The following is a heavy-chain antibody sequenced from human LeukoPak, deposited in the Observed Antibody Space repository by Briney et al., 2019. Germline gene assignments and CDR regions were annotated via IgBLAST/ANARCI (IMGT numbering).Heavy chain of an antibody. Sequence: PGESLKISCEGSGYSFTSYWIGWVRQMPGKGLEWMGIIYPGDSDTRYSPSFQGQVTISADKSISTAYLQWSSLKASDTAMYYCARPRGEMATITAFDYWGQGTLVTVSS. CDR1: GYSFTSYW. J-gene: IGHJ4*02. D-gene: IGHD5-24*01. CDR2: IYPGDSDT. V-gene: IGHV5-51*01. CDR3: ARPRGEMATITAFDY.